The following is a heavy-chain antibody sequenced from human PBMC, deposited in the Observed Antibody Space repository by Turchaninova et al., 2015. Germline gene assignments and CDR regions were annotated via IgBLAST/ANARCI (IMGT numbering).Heavy chain of an antibody. D-gene: IGHD2-15*01. J-gene: IGHJ4*02. V-gene: IGHV3-15*01. CDR3: ATGDCSGGSCHTFDY. Sequence: EAQLVESGGGLVKPGGSLRLSCAASGFTFREVWMHWVRQAPGKGLEGIGRVRDKTHGETTDYGAPVKDRFTISRDDSKSTLYLQMSGLKTEDTAVYYCATGDCSGGSCHTFDYWGRGTLVTVSS. CDR2: VRDKTHGETT. CDR1: GFTFREVW.